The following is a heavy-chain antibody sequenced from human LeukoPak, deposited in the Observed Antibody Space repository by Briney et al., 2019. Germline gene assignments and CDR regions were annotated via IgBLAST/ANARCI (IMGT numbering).Heavy chain of an antibody. J-gene: IGHJ5*02. CDR2: ITYDGSNQ. Sequence: GGSLTLSCAASGFTLISYAMHWVRPAPAKGLEWVPVITYDGSNQYYADSVKGRFTISRDNSKSTLFLQMNSLRVEDTAAYFCARESGRGGYDIGLWGQGTLVTVSS. CDR1: GFTLISYA. V-gene: IGHV3-30-3*01. D-gene: IGHD3-9*01. CDR3: ARESGRGGYDIGL.